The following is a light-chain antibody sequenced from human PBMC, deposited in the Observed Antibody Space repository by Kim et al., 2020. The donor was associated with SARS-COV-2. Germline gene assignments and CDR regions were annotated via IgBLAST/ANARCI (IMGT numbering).Light chain of an antibody. J-gene: IGLJ2*01. V-gene: IGLV3-1*01. Sequence: SVSPGQTATSGCTEDKLDDKTACWYQQKPGQSPVVVIYQDTKRSSGIPERFSGSNSENTATLTIRGPQALDEADYYCQAWDSSTVVFGGGTKLTVL. CDR2: QDT. CDR1: KLDDKT. CDR3: QAWDSSTVV.